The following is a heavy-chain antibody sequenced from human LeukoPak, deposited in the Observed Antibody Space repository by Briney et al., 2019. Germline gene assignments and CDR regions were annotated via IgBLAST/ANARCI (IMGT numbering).Heavy chain of an antibody. CDR3: ARVGIVVVPAAIRLGWFDP. J-gene: IGHJ5*02. Sequence: ASVTVSFTASGYTFTSYGISWVRQAPGQGLEWMGWISAYNGNTNYAQKLQGRVTMTTDTSTSTAYMELRSLRSDDTAVYYCARVGIVVVPAAIRLGWFDPWGQGTLVTVSS. CDR2: ISAYNGNT. D-gene: IGHD2-2*03. V-gene: IGHV1-18*01. CDR1: GYTFTSYG.